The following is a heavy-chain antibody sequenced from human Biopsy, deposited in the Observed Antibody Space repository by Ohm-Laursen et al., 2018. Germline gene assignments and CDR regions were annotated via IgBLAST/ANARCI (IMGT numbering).Heavy chain of an antibody. J-gene: IGHJ1*01. Sequence: SSVKVSCKAPECTFSNYGVNWVRQAPGQGLEWLGGNIPILGAGNYAQKFQDRVTVAANTSTSTATMELRSLRSDDTAVHYCATKLTGYFHHWGQGTLVIVSS. CDR1: ECTFSNYG. D-gene: IGHD3-9*01. CDR3: ATKLTGYFHH. CDR2: NIPILGAG. V-gene: IGHV1-69*06.